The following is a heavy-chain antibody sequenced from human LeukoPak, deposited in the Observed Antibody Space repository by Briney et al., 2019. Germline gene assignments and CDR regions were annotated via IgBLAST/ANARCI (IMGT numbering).Heavy chain of an antibody. V-gene: IGHV1-69*13. CDR2: IIPIFGTA. CDR3: ARVVRYSSGPLTDLFPSSFDY. J-gene: IGHJ4*02. D-gene: IGHD6-19*01. CDR1: GGTFSSYA. Sequence: SVKVSCKASGGTFSSYAISWVRQAPGQGLEWMGGIIPIFGTANYAQKFQGRVTITADESTSTAYMELSSLRSEDTAVYYCARVVRYSSGPLTDLFPSSFDYWGQGTLVTVSS.